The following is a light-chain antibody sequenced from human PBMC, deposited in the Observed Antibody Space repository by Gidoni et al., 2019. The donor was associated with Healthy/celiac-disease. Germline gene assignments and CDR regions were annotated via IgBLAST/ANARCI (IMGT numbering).Light chain of an antibody. J-gene: IGKJ1*01. Sequence: DIQMTQSQASLSTSVGDRVTITCRASQSINNYFNWYQQKPGKAPKLLIYAASSLQSGVPSRFSGSGSATAFTLTLSSLHPEAFATYYCQQSYSPPPWTFGQGTKVEIK. CDR1: QSINNY. CDR2: AAS. CDR3: QQSYSPPPWT. V-gene: IGKV1-39*01.